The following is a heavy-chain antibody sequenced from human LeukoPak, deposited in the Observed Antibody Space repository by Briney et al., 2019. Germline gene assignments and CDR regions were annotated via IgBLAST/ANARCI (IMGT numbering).Heavy chain of an antibody. CDR3: AKDARSGGGYVERYFDY. CDR2: ISWDGGST. D-gene: IGHD5-12*01. Sequence: GGSLRLSCAASGFTFDDYTMHWVRQAPGKGLEWVSLISWDGGSTYYADSVKGRFTISRDNSKNSLYLQMNSLRTEDTALYYCAKDARSGGGYVERYFDYWGQGTLVTVSS. V-gene: IGHV3-43*01. CDR1: GFTFDDYT. J-gene: IGHJ4*02.